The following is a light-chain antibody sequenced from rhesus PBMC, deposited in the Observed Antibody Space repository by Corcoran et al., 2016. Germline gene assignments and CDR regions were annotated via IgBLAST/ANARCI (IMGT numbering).Light chain of an antibody. Sequence: DIQMTQSPSSLSAFVGDRVTITCRARENVNNYLNWYQQKTGKAPKLLIYKASTLQNGVPSRFSGSGSGTDYTFTISSLQPEDVAIYCCQHAYGTPFTFGPGTKLDIK. CDR1: ENVNNY. CDR3: QHAYGTPFT. J-gene: IGKJ3*01. V-gene: IGKV1-74*01. CDR2: KAS.